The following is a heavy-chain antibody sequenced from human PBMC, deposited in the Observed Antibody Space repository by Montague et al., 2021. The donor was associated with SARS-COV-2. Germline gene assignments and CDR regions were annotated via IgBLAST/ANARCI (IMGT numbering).Heavy chain of an antibody. CDR2: IYGGGNT. CDR3: ARGKAGSGWLGYFDS. J-gene: IGHJ4*02. CDR1: GFSFSKTY. Sequence: SLRLSCAASGFSFSKTYMSWVRQVPGKGLEWVSVIYGGGNTFYSDALKARLITSRDISKNTLFLVMNHLRVEDTAIYYCARGKAGSGWLGYFDSWGQGTLVTVSS. V-gene: IGHV3-66*01. D-gene: IGHD6-19*01.